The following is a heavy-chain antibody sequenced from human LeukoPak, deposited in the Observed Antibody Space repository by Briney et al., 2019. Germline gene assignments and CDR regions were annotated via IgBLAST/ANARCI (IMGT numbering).Heavy chain of an antibody. J-gene: IGHJ1*01. CDR2: MNPNSGNT. Sequence: ASVKVSCKASGYTFTSYDINWVRQATGQGLEWMGWMNPNSGNTGYAQKFQGRVTMTRNTSISTAYMELSSLRSEDTAVYYCARNYDSSGYSLQHWGQGTLVTVSS. CDR3: ARNYDSSGYSLQH. D-gene: IGHD3-22*01. CDR1: GYTFTSYD. V-gene: IGHV1-8*01.